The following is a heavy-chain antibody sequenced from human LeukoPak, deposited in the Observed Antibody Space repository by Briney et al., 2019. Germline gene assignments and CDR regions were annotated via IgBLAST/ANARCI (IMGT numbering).Heavy chain of an antibody. Sequence: GASVKVSCKASGGTFSSYAISWVRQAPGQGLEWTGGIIPIFGTANYAQKFQGRVTITTDESTSTAYMELSSLRSEDTAVYYCASSFGGYYYYMDVWGKGTTVTVSS. CDR2: IIPIFGTA. J-gene: IGHJ6*03. CDR1: GGTFSSYA. D-gene: IGHD3-16*01. CDR3: ASSFGGYYYYMDV. V-gene: IGHV1-69*05.